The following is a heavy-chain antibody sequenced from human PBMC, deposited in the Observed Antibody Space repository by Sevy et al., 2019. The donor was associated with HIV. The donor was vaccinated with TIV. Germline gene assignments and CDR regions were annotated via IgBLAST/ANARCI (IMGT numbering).Heavy chain of an antibody. V-gene: IGHV1-46*01. D-gene: IGHD3-16*01. CDR1: GYTSTSHS. J-gene: IGHJ4*01. Sequence: ASVKVSCKASGYTSTSHSIHWVRRAPGQGLEWIGIINPSGGSTSYAQKFQGRVTMTRDTSTSTVYMDLSSLRSEDTAVYYCARDFHYHYAGGTLFYWGHGTLVTVSS. CDR2: INPSGGST. CDR3: ARDFHYHYAGGTLFY.